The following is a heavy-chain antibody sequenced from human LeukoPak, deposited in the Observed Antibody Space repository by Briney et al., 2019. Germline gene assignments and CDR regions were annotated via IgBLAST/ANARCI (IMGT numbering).Heavy chain of an antibody. CDR2: IYYSGTT. D-gene: IGHD6-13*01. CDR1: GGSISSYY. J-gene: IGHJ4*02. CDR3: AGGVYIAAAQYGY. V-gene: IGHV4-59*01. Sequence: SETLSLTCTVSGGSISSYYWSWIQQPPGKGLEWIGYIYYSGTTNYNPSLKSRVTISVDTSKNQFSLKLSSVTAADTAVYYCAGGVYIAAAQYGYWGQGTLVTVSS.